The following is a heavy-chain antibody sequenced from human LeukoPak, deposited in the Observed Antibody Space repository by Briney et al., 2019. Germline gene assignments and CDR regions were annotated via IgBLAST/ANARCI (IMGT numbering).Heavy chain of an antibody. CDR3: ARAGDYLDPFDY. CDR2: IKQDGSEN. D-gene: IGHD4-17*01. CDR1: GFIFSIYW. J-gene: IGHJ4*02. V-gene: IGHV3-7*05. Sequence: GGSLRLSCAASGFIFSIYWMSWVRQAPGKGLEWVANIKQDGSENYYVDSVRGRFTISRDNAKNSLYLQMNSLRAEDTAVYYCARAGDYLDPFDYWGQGTLVTVSS.